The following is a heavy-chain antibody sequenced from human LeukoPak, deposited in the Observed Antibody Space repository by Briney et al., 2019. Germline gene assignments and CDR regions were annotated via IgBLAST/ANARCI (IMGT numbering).Heavy chain of an antibody. J-gene: IGHJ4*02. V-gene: IGHV3-7*01. Sequence: GGSLRLSCAASGFTLSSYWMSWVRQAPGKGLEWVARIKQDGSEKHYVDSVKGRFTISRDNAKNSAYLQMNTLRAEDTAVYYCARYIETPRRDLDYWGQGTLVTVSS. CDR2: IKQDGSEK. CDR1: GFTLSSYW. CDR3: ARYIETPRRDLDY. D-gene: IGHD4-23*01.